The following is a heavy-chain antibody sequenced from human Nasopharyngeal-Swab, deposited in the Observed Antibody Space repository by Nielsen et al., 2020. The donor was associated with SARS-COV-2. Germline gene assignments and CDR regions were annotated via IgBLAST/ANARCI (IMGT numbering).Heavy chain of an antibody. V-gene: IGHV3-74*01. CDR1: GFTFSSPW. Sequence: GESLKISCAGSGFTFSSPWLHWVRQAPGEGLVWVARLNGDATTVDYADPVKGRFTISRDNAKNTLYLQMNSLRDEDAAIYYCARDGEYRFDYWGQGTLVTVSS. CDR3: ARDGEYRFDY. D-gene: IGHD7-27*01. CDR2: LNGDATTV. J-gene: IGHJ4*02.